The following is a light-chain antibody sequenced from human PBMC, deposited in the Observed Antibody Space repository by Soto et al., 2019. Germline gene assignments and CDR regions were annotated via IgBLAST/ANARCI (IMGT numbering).Light chain of an antibody. Sequence: DIQMTQSPSSLSASVGDRVTITCRASQGISNFLAWYQQKPGKVPKLLIYAASTLQSGVPSRFSGSGSGTDFTLTISSLQSEDVATYYCQQYNNWPTFGQGTKVEIK. CDR1: QGISNF. CDR3: QQYNNWPT. CDR2: AAS. J-gene: IGKJ1*01. V-gene: IGKV1-27*01.